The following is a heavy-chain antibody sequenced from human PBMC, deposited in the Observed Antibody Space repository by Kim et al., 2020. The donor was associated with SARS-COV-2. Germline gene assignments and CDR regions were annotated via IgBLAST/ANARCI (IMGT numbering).Heavy chain of an antibody. Sequence: GGSLRLSCAASGVTVSSNYMSWVRQAPGKGLEWVSVIYSGGSTDYADSVKGRFTISRDNSKKTPNLQRNSLRAEDAAVYYCARDLDYYGMDVWGQGTTVTVSS. CDR1: GVTVSSNY. CDR2: IYSGGST. J-gene: IGHJ6*02. CDR3: ARDLDYYGMDV. V-gene: IGHV3-53*01.